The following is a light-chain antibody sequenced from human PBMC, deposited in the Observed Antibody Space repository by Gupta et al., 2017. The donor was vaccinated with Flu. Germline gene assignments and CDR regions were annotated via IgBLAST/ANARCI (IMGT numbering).Light chain of an antibody. V-gene: IGLV2-14*03. J-gene: IGLJ3*02. CDR1: TTDVGKYDF. CDR2: DVG. CDR3: RSVSTTGTVV. Sequence: SALTQPASVSGSPGQSITISCTGTTTDVGKYDFVSWYQQHPGKAPKVIIYDVGNRPADIASRFSGSKSGNAASLTISGPRKEDEADYYGRSVSTTGTVVFGGGTKLTVL.